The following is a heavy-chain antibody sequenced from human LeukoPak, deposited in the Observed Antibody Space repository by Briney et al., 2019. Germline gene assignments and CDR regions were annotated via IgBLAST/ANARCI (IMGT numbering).Heavy chain of an antibody. CDR1: GFTFSNYA. Sequence: PGGSLRLSCAASGFTFSNYAMNWVRQAPGKGLEWVSGISGGGGTTYYADPVKGRFTISRDKSKNTLYLQMNSLRAEDTAAYYCAKGTRDVYNGDWGQGTLVTVSS. CDR3: AKGTRDVYNGD. D-gene: IGHD5-24*01. CDR2: ISGGGGTT. V-gene: IGHV3-23*01. J-gene: IGHJ4*02.